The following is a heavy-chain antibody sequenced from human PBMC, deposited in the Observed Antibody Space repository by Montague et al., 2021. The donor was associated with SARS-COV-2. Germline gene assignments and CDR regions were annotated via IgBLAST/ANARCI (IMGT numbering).Heavy chain of an antibody. V-gene: IGHV4-59*01. CDR1: NGSISSYY. Sequence: SETLSLTCTVSNGSISSYYWSWVRQPPGKRLEWIGYIYYRGRTNYNPSLESRVTMSVDTAKNHFSLKLRSVTAADTAVYFCARGGPNNWFDAWGQGTLVIVSS. CDR2: IYYRGRT. CDR3: ARGGPNNWFDA. J-gene: IGHJ5*02.